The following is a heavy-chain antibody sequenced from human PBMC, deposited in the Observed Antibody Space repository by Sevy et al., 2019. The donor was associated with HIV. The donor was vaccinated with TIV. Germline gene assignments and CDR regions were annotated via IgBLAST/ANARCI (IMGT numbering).Heavy chain of an antibody. V-gene: IGHV3-30*18. Sequence: GGSLRLSCAASGFTFSSYGMHWVRQAPGKGLECVAVISYDGRNKYYADSVKGRFTISRDNSKNTLYLQMNSLRAEDTAVYYCAKDEDIVATTAGYFDYWGQGTLVTVSS. J-gene: IGHJ4*02. CDR1: GFTFSSYG. CDR2: ISYDGRNK. D-gene: IGHD5-12*01. CDR3: AKDEDIVATTAGYFDY.